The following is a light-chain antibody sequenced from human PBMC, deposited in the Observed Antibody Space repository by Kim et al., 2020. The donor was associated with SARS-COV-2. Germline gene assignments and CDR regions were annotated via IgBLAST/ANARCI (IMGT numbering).Light chain of an antibody. Sequence: GQQVTISCSGATSNIGNNFVSWYQQLPGTAPKVLIYDNTKRPSGIPDRFSGSKSGTSATLGITGLQTGDEADYYCGTWDNSLSAWVFGGGTQLTVL. CDR3: GTWDNSLSAWV. CDR1: TSNIGNNF. J-gene: IGLJ3*02. CDR2: DNT. V-gene: IGLV1-51*01.